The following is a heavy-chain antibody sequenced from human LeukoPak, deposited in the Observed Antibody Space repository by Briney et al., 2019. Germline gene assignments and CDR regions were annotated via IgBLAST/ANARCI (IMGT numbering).Heavy chain of an antibody. CDR1: GFTFSSYA. V-gene: IGHV3-23*01. CDR2: ISGSGGST. Sequence: PGGSLRLSCAASGFTFSSYAMSWLRQAPGQGLEWLSAISGSGGSTYYADSVKGRFTISRDNSKNTLYLQMNSLRAEDTAVYYCAKDMEDIVATDRVDYWGQGTLVTVSS. CDR3: AKDMEDIVATDRVDY. D-gene: IGHD5-12*01. J-gene: IGHJ4*02.